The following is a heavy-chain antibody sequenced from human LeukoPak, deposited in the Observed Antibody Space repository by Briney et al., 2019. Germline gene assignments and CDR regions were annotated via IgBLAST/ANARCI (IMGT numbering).Heavy chain of an antibody. CDR2: ITGSTRST. Sequence: GGSLRLSCAASGFIFNSYGMSWVRQAPGEGLEWVSGITGSTRSTYYADSVKGRFTISRDNSKNTLYHQMNSLRAEDTAVYYCARSSGSYDAVGYWGQGTLVTVSS. V-gene: IGHV3-23*01. CDR3: ARSSGSYDAVGY. D-gene: IGHD1-26*01. J-gene: IGHJ4*02. CDR1: GFIFNSYG.